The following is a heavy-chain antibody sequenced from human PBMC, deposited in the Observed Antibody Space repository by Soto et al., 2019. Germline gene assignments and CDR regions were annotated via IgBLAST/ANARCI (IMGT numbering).Heavy chain of an antibody. CDR1: GYIFTSYW. CDR3: ARRYCGGGSCFDY. CDR2: IYPGDSHT. J-gene: IGHJ4*02. D-gene: IGHD2-15*01. V-gene: IGHV5-51*01. Sequence: PGESLKISCKGSGYIFTSYWIGWVRQMPGKGLEWMGIIYPGDSHTRYSPSFQGQVTISVDKSINTAYLQWSSLKASDTAMYYCARRYCGGGSCFDYWGLGTVVTVSS.